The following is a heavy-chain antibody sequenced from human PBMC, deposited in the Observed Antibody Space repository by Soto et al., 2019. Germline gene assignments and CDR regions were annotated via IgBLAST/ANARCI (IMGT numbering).Heavy chain of an antibody. Sequence: GSLRLSCAASGFTFSDYYMSWIRQAPGKGLEWVSYISSSSSYTNYADSVKGRFTISRDNAKNSLYLQMNSLRAEDTAVYYCARDITFGGVNKIYDAFDIWGQGTMVTVSS. J-gene: IGHJ3*02. CDR2: ISSSSSYT. CDR3: ARDITFGGVNKIYDAFDI. V-gene: IGHV3-11*06. D-gene: IGHD3-16*01. CDR1: GFTFSDYY.